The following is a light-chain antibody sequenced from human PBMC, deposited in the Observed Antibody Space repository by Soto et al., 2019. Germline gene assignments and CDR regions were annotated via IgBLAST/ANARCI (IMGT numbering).Light chain of an antibody. CDR3: ATWDDSLSGYV. V-gene: IGLV1-47*02. J-gene: IGLJ1*01. CDR1: SSNIGSNY. Sequence: QLVLTQPPSASGTPGQRVTISCSGRSSNIGSNYVYWYQQLPGTAPKLLIYYNNQRPSGVPDRFSGSKSGTSASLAISGLRSEDEADYYCATWDDSLSGYVFGTGTKVTVL. CDR2: YNN.